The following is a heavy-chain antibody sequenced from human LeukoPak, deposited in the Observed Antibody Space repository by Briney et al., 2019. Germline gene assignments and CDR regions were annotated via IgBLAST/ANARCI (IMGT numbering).Heavy chain of an antibody. J-gene: IGHJ6*03. V-gene: IGHV4-34*01. CDR3: ARLSVIVGAALEYYYYYMDV. D-gene: IGHD1-26*01. Sequence: PSETLSLTCSVYGGTFSGYYWSWIRQPPGKRLEWVGESNDSGGTNYNPSLKNRVTISADKSKNQVSLKLTSVTAADTAVYYCARLSVIVGAALEYYYYYMDVWGQGTTVTVSS. CDR1: GGTFSGYY. CDR2: SNDSGGT.